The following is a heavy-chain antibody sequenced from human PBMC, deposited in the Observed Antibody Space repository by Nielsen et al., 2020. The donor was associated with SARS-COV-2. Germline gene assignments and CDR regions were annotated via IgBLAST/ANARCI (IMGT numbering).Heavy chain of an antibody. CDR2: ISAYNGNT. V-gene: IGHV1-18*01. Sequence: ASVKVSCKASGGTFSSYAISWVRQAPGQGLEWMGWISAYNGNTNYAQKLQGRVTMTTDTSTSTAYMELRSLRSDDTAVYYCARDLGDLTYYDFWSGYHSTYYFDYWGQGTLVTVSS. J-gene: IGHJ4*02. CDR3: ARDLGDLTYYDFWSGYHSTYYFDY. CDR1: GGTFSSYA. D-gene: IGHD3-3*01.